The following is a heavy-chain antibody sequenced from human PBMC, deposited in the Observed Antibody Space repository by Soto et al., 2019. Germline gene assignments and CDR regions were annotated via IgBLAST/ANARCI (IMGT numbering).Heavy chain of an antibody. CDR1: GFTVSRNY. Sequence: GGSLRLSCAASGFTVSRNYVSWVRQAPGKGLAWVSLSYSGGTTDYVDSVKGRFTISRDNSRNTLYLQMNSLRAEDTAVYYCAKDPEVVVTAPDYRGQGTLVTVSS. J-gene: IGHJ4*02. D-gene: IGHD2-21*02. CDR2: SYSGGTT. CDR3: AKDPEVVVTAPDY. V-gene: IGHV3-53*01.